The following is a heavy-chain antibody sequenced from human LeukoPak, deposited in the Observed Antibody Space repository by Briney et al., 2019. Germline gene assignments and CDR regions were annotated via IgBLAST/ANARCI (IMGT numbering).Heavy chain of an antibody. J-gene: IGHJ4*02. D-gene: IGHD3-9*01. CDR2: ISGSGGST. V-gene: IGHV3-23*01. Sequence: PGGSLRLSCAASGFTFSSYAMSWVRQAPGEGLEWVSAISGSGGSTYYADSVKGRFTISRDNSKNTLYLQMNSLRAEDTAVYYCAKVNGILTGNYKGYFDYWGQGTLVTVSS. CDR3: AKVNGILTGNYKGYFDY. CDR1: GFTFSSYA.